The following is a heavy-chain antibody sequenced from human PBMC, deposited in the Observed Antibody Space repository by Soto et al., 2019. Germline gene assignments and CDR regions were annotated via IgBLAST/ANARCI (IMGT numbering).Heavy chain of an antibody. V-gene: IGHV4-34*01. CDR2: INHSGST. Sequence: SETLSLTCAVYCGSFSCYYLSRIRKPPGKGLGWFGEINHSGSTNYNPSLKSRVTISVDTSKNQFSLKLSSVTAADTAVYYCARGRDYYGSGSYRYAPYYYGMDVWGQGTTVTVS. J-gene: IGHJ6*02. D-gene: IGHD3-10*01. CDR3: ARGRDYYGSGSYRYAPYYYGMDV. CDR1: CGSFSCYY.